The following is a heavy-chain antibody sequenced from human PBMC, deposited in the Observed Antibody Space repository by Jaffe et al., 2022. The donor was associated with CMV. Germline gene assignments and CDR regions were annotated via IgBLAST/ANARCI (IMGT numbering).Heavy chain of an antibody. D-gene: IGHD5-18*01. J-gene: IGHJ6*03. CDR2: IYSGGST. CDR1: GFTVSSNY. V-gene: IGHV3-53*02. CDR3: ATSWTRDTAMAPDYYYYYMDV. Sequence: EVQLVETGGGLIQPGGSLRLSCAASGFTVSSNYMSWVRQAPGKGLEWVSVIYSGGSTYYADSVKGRFTISRDNSKNTLYLQMNSLRAEDTAVYYCATSWTRDTAMAPDYYYYYMDVWGKGTTVTVSS.